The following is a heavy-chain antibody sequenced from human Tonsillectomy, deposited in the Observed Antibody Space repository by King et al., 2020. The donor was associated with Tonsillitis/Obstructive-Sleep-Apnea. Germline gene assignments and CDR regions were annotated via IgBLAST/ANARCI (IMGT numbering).Heavy chain of an antibody. CDR3: GRHYYGSGSYNAFDI. Sequence: QLVQSGGEVKKPGASVRVSCKASGYTFTSYGISWVRQAPGQGLEWMGWIGADNGNTNYAQKYQGRGTMTTDTSTYTAYMELRGLRSDDTAVYYCGRHYYGSGSYNAFDIWGQGTMVTVSS. D-gene: IGHD3-10*01. J-gene: IGHJ3*02. CDR1: GYTFTSYG. V-gene: IGHV1-18*01. CDR2: IGADNGNT.